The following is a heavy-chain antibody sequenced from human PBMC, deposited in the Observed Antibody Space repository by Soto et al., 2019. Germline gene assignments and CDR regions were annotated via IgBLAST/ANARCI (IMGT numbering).Heavy chain of an antibody. V-gene: IGHV1-46*01. CDR1: GYTFTTYY. CDR3: ATRDPGHY. Sequence: QVQLVQSGAEVKKPGASVKVSCKASGYTFTTYYMHWVRQAPGQGLEWMGIISPDGGRTSYAQKFQRKVTMTRDTSTSTVYMQLTSLRSEDTAVYYCATRDPGHYWGQGTLVTVSS. CDR2: ISPDGGRT. J-gene: IGHJ4*02.